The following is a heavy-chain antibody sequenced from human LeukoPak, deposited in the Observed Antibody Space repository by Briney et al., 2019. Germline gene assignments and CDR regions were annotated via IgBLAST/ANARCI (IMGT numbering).Heavy chain of an antibody. J-gene: IGHJ4*02. CDR1: GFTFSSYA. Sequence: GGSLRLSCGASGFTFSSYAMSWVRQAPGKGLEWVSAMSGSGGSTFYADSVKGRFTISRDNSKNTLYLQMNSLRAEDTAVYYCAKLLGGYLEWLFFYWGQGTLVTVSS. V-gene: IGHV3-23*01. D-gene: IGHD3-3*01. CDR2: MSGSGGST. CDR3: AKLLGGYLEWLFFY.